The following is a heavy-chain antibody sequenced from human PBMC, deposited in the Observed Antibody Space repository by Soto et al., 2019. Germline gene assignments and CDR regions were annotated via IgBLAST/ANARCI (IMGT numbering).Heavy chain of an antibody. D-gene: IGHD2-2*02. J-gene: IGHJ6*02. CDR1: GGSLSSSAYS. V-gene: IGHV4-30-2*03. Sequence: SETLSLTCAVSGGSLSSSAYSWSWIRQPPGKGLEWIGFIYQSGSTYYNPSLKSRVTMSLDTSKNQFSLKLSSVTAADTAVYYCTRHAIIPKLQYGMDVWGQGASVT. CDR2: IYQSGST. CDR3: TRHAIIPKLQYGMDV.